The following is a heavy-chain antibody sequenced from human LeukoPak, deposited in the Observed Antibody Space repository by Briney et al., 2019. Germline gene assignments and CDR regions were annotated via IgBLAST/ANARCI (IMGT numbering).Heavy chain of an antibody. D-gene: IGHD2-15*01. V-gene: IGHV3-30*18. CDR3: AKGSPNCSGGSCYIGWFDP. Sequence: PGGSLRLSCAASGFTFSSYGMHWVRQAPGKGLEWVAVISYDGSNKYYADSVKGRFTISRDNSKNTLYLQMNSLRAEDTAVYYCAKGSPNCSGGSCYIGWFDPWGQGTLVTVSS. CDR1: GFTFSSYG. J-gene: IGHJ5*02. CDR2: ISYDGSNK.